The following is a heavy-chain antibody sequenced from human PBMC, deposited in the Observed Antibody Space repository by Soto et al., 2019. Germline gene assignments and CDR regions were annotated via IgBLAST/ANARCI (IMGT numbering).Heavy chain of an antibody. V-gene: IGHV3-11*01. CDR2: ISTSGSTI. CDR3: AREGPRKGTYLFDY. J-gene: IGHJ4*02. Sequence: QVQLVESGGGLVKPGGSLRLSCAASRFTFSDYSMSWIRQAPGRGPEWVSYISTSGSTIFYADSVKGRFTMSRDNTMSLLYLQMNSLRVEDAAIYSWAREGPRKGTYLFDYWGQGTLVTVSS. D-gene: IGHD3-10*01. CDR1: RFTFSDYS.